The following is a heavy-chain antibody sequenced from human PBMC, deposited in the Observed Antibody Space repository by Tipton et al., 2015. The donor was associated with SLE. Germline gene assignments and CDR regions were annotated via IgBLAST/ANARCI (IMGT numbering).Heavy chain of an antibody. Sequence: GLVKPSETLSLTCTVSGGSISSGSGWWGWIRQSPGRGLEWIATVYYRGRTFYNLSLKSRVTISVDTSKNQFSLKLSSVTAADTAVYYCARTSYDSSADDGAFDIWGQGTMVTVSS. CDR1: GGSISSGSGW. D-gene: IGHD3-22*01. V-gene: IGHV4-39*07. CDR3: ARTSYDSSADDGAFDI. CDR2: VYYRGRT. J-gene: IGHJ3*02.